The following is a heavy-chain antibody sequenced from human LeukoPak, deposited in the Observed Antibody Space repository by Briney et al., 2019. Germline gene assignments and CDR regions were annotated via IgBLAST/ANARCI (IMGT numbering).Heavy chain of an antibody. D-gene: IGHD3-22*01. J-gene: IGHJ4*02. CDR2: IRGKAYGATA. Sequence: GGSLRLSCSASGFTFSAWDMHWVRQAPGKGLQWVGFIRGKAYGATATYAASMQGRFIISRDDSSNIVHLQMNSLKIEDTAVYFCARVNYYNSASFYYGYFDYWGQGALVTVSS. CDR3: ARVNYYNSASFYYGYFDY. CDR1: GFTFSAWD. V-gene: IGHV3-49*04.